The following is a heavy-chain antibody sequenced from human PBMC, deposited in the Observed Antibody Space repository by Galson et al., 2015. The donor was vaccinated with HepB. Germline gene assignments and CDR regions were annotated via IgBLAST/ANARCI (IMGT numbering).Heavy chain of an antibody. CDR2: IYSGGST. CDR1: GFTVSSNY. V-gene: IGHV3-53*01. J-gene: IGHJ3*02. CDR3: ARGYYCSGGSCYGGRAFDI. D-gene: IGHD2-15*01. Sequence: SLRLSCAASGFTVSSNYMSWVRQAPGKGLEWVSVIYSGGSTYYADSVKGRFTISRDNSKNTLYLQMNSLRAEDTAVYYCARGYYCSGGSCYGGRAFDIWGQGTMVTVSS.